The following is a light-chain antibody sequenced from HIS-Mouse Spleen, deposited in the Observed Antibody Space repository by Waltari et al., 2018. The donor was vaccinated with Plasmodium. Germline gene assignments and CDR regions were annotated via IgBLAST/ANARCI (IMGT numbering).Light chain of an antibody. CDR1: ALPKKY. CDR3: YSTDSSGNQRV. Sequence: SYALTQPPSVSVSPGQTARITCSGDALPKKYAYWYQQKSGLAPVLVVYEDSKRPSGSAERGAGSRSGTMATLTSGGAQVEDEADYYCYSTDSSGNQRVFGGGTKLTVL. J-gene: IGLJ3*02. CDR2: EDS. V-gene: IGLV3-10*01.